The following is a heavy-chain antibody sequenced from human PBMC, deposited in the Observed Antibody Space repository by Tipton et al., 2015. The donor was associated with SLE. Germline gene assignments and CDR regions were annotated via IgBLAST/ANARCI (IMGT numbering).Heavy chain of an antibody. CDR1: GGSISSSSYY. V-gene: IGHV4-39*07. CDR3: ARRRSSSKTDY. CDR2: INHSGST. J-gene: IGHJ4*02. D-gene: IGHD6-13*01. Sequence: LRLSCTVSGGSISSSSYYWGWIRQPPGKGLEWIGEINHSGSTNYNPSLKGRVTISVDTSKNQFSLKLSSVTAADTAVYYCARRRSSSKTDYWGQGTLVTVSS.